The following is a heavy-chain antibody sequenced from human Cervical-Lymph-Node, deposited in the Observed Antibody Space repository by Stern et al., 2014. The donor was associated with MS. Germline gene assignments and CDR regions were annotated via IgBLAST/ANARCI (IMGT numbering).Heavy chain of an antibody. Sequence: VQLVESGGGVVQPGRSLRLSCAASGFTFSSYGMHRVRQAPGKGLEWVAVIWYDGSNQYSADSVRGRFTISVDNYTKTLYLTMNSLRAEDTAVYYCARSSSPSPYYYYGMDVWGQGTTVTVSS. CDR3: ARSSSPSPYYYYGMDV. CDR2: IWYDGSNQ. D-gene: IGHD6-13*01. V-gene: IGHV3-33*01. CDR1: GFTFSSYG. J-gene: IGHJ6*02.